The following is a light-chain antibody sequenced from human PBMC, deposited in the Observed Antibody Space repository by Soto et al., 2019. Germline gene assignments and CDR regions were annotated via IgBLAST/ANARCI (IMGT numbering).Light chain of an antibody. CDR3: QQLNSYPRT. Sequence: DVQLTQSPSFLSASVGDRVTITCRASQGISSYLAWYQQKPGKAPKLLIYAASTLQSGVPSMFSGSGSRTEFTLTISSLQPEDFATYYYQQLNSYPRTFGQGTKVEIK. CDR1: QGISSY. J-gene: IGKJ1*01. CDR2: AAS. V-gene: IGKV1-9*01.